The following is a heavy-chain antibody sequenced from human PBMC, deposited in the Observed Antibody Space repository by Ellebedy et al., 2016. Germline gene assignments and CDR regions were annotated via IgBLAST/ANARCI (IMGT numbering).Heavy chain of an antibody. D-gene: IGHD3-10*01. V-gene: IGHV4-30-4*01. J-gene: IGHJ6*02. CDR2: IFYSGTT. CDR1: GGSIRSGNFY. CDR3: ARLQLDWFGEQTYYFYGLDV. Sequence: SETLSLXXSVSGGSIRSGNFYWSWIRQPPGKGLEWIGFIFYSGTTYYNPSLERRVSISVDTYRNQFSLKMQSVSAADTAVYYCARLQLDWFGEQTYYFYGLDVWGQGTTVAVSS.